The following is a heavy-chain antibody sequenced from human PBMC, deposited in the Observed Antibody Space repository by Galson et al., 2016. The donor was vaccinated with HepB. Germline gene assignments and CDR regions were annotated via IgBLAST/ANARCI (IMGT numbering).Heavy chain of an antibody. CDR3: AKRAHATGDYCGMDV. V-gene: IGHV1-18*04. J-gene: IGHJ6*02. CDR1: GYTFTSSY. CDR2: INANDGHT. D-gene: IGHD2-15*01. Sequence: SVKVSCKASGYTFTSSYMHWVRQAPGQGLQWVGWINANDGHTNYGHILQGRVTLTMDTSTSTAYMDLRSLTSDDTAVYYCAKRAHATGDYCGMDVWGQGTTVTVSS.